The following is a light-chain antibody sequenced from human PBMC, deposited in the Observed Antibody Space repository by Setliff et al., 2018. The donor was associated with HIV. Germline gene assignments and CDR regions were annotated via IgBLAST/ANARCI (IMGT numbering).Light chain of an antibody. CDR2: DVS. J-gene: IGLJ1*01. V-gene: IGLV2-11*01. CDR3: CSYAGSYTSYDV. CDR1: SSDVAAYNS. Sequence: QSVLAQPRSVSGSPGQSVTVSCTGSSSDVAAYNSVSWYQHHPGKAPKLIIYDVSRRPSGVPDRFSGSKSGNTASLTISGLQAEDEADYYCCSYAGSYTSYDVFGSGTKVTVL.